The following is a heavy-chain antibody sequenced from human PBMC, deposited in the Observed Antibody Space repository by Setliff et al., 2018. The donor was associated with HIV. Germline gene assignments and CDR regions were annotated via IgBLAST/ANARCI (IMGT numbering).Heavy chain of an antibody. Sequence: GGSLRLSCALSGFSFNKAWMNWVRQAPGKGLESVAFIRYDGSKSFYADSVKGRFSVSRDSSKSTLYLQMNSLRPEDTAVYYCATDVSGYYDSSGPLRSPGIDYWGQGSMVTVSS. V-gene: IGHV3-30*02. CDR1: GFSFNKAW. D-gene: IGHD3-22*01. CDR3: ATDVSGYYDSSGPLRSPGIDY. J-gene: IGHJ4*02. CDR2: IRYDGSKS.